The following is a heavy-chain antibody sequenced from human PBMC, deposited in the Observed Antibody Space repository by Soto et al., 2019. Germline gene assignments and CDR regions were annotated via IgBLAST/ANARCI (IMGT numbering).Heavy chain of an antibody. D-gene: IGHD3-3*01. CDR3: ARDRSFHTTSGFFAY. Sequence: VKVSCKASGHTLTSYYMQWVRQAPGQGLEWMGIINPSGGSTSYAQKFQGRVTMTRDTSTSTVYMELSSLRSEDTAVYYCARDRSFHTTSGFFAYWGQGSVVTVSS. V-gene: IGHV1-46*01. J-gene: IGHJ4*02. CDR1: GHTLTSYY. CDR2: INPSGGST.